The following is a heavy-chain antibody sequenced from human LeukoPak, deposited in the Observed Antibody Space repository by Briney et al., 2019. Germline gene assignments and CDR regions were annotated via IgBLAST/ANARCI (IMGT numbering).Heavy chain of an antibody. D-gene: IGHD3-22*01. J-gene: IGHJ4*02. Sequence: SETLSLTCTVSGGSISSSTFYWDWIRQPPGKGLEWIGSISYGGSTYYKPPLKSRVTISVDTSKNQFSLKLRSVTAADTAVYHCARALERYYYDSSGYYAHFDYWGQGTLATVSS. CDR3: ARALERYYYDSSGYYAHFDY. V-gene: IGHV4-39*01. CDR1: GGSISSSTFY. CDR2: ISYGGST.